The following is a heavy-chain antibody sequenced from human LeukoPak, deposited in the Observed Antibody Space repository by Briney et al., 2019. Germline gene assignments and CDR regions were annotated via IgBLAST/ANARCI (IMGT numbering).Heavy chain of an antibody. D-gene: IGHD3-10*01. J-gene: IGHJ5*02. CDR3: ARSKVRGARNNWFDP. Sequence: SETLSLTCAVSGGSISSGVYSWNWIRQPPGKGLEWIGHIYYSGSTYYNPSLKSRVTISVDTSKNQFYLKLSSVTAADTAVYYCARSKVRGARNNWFDPWGQGTLVTVSS. V-gene: IGHV4-30-4*07. CDR1: GGSISSGVYS. CDR2: IYYSGST.